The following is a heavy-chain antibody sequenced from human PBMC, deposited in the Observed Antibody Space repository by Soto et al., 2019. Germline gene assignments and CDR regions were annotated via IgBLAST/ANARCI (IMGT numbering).Heavy chain of an antibody. J-gene: IGHJ6*02. Sequence: SETLSLTCTVSDGSISSSNYYWGWISQPPGKGLEWIGTIYYTGGTYYNPSLKSRVTISVDTSKNQFSLRLSSVTAADTAVYYCARGGAYYYYYGMDVWGQGTTVTVSS. CDR2: IYYTGGT. CDR3: ARGGAYYYYYGMDV. V-gene: IGHV4-39*07. CDR1: DGSISSSNYY.